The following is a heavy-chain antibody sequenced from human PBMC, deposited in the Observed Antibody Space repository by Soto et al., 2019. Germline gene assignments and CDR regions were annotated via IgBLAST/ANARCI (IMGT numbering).Heavy chain of an antibody. J-gene: IGHJ6*02. Sequence: QVQLVESGGGVVHPGRSLRLSCAASGFTFSRFGIHWVRQAPGKGLEWVAVVSYDGSLKYYADSVKGRFTISRDNSKNTLYLQMNSLRPEDTALYYCAKDSDQLLFDYYYSGMDVWGQGTTVTVSS. CDR2: VSYDGSLK. CDR3: AKDSDQLLFDYYYSGMDV. D-gene: IGHD2-2*01. V-gene: IGHV3-30*18. CDR1: GFTFSRFG.